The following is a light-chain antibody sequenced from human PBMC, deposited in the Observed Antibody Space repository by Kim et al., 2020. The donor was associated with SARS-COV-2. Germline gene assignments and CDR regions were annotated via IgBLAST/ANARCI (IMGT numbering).Light chain of an antibody. CDR3: QQANRFPLT. Sequence: SGGDRITITCRARQGISSWLAWYQQKPGEAPKLLIYAASSLQSGVPSRFSGSGSGTDFTLTISSLQPEDFATYYCQQANRFPLTFGGGTKVDIK. CDR1: QGISSW. V-gene: IGKV1-12*01. J-gene: IGKJ4*01. CDR2: AAS.